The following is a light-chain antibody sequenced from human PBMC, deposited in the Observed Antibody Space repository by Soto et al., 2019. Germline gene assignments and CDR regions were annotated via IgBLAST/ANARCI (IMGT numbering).Light chain of an antibody. CDR1: QGVGTN. Sequence: EIVMTQSPGTLSVSPGERATLSCRASQGVGTNLAWYQQRPGQAPRLLIYAASTRATGIPARFSGRGSGTEFTFTISSLQSEDFALYFCQQYYSIPYTFGQGTKLEIK. CDR3: QQYYSIPYT. V-gene: IGKV3-15*01. J-gene: IGKJ2*01. CDR2: AAS.